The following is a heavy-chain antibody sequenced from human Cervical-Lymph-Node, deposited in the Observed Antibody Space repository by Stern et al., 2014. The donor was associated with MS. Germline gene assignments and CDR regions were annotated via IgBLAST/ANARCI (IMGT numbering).Heavy chain of an antibody. CDR1: GYTFTSYG. Sequence: QVQLGQSGAEVKKPGASVKVSCKASGYTFTSYGISLGRQGPGQGLERMGGISAYNGNTTYAQKLQGRVTMTTDTSTITAYMELRSLRSDDTAVYYCARGLLGSENAFDIRGQGTMVTVSS. D-gene: IGHD2-15*01. J-gene: IGHJ3*02. V-gene: IGHV1-18*01. CDR3: ARGLLGSENAFDI. CDR2: ISAYNGNT.